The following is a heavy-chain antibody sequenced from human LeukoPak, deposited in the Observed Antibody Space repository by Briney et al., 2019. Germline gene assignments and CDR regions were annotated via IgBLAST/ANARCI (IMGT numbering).Heavy chain of an antibody. V-gene: IGHV3-30*04. CDR3: ARGTGQLPFDY. J-gene: IGHJ4*02. CDR2: ISDDSVNK. Sequence: GGSLRLSCAASAFTFSNYPMHWVRQTPGKGLEWVAVISDDSVNKHYADSVKGRFTISRDNSKYTLYLQMSSLRPEDTAVYYCARGTGQLPFDYWGQGTLVTVSS. D-gene: IGHD1-1*01. CDR1: AFTFSNYP.